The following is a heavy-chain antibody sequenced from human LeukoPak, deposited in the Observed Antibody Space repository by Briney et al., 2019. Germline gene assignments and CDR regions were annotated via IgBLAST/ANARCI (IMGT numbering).Heavy chain of an antibody. J-gene: IGHJ5*02. CDR1: GFTFKLSV. Sequence: GGSLRLSCEASGFTFKLSVMTWVRQAPGKGLEWVSSITGFGTDTYYADSVKGRFTVSRDNSKSTLYLQMNSLRAEDTAVYYCARDRGPYVAIGNNWLDPWGQGTLVTVSS. V-gene: IGHV3-23*01. D-gene: IGHD3-10*02. CDR2: ITGFGTDT. CDR3: ARDRGPYVAIGNNWLDP.